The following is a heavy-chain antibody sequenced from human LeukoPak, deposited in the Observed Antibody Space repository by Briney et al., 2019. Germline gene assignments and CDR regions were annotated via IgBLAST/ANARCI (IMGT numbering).Heavy chain of an antibody. CDR1: GGSISSSSYY. J-gene: IGHJ6*03. CDR2: IYHSGST. D-gene: IGHD5-12*01. CDR3: AREVQGYSGYDLSYYYYYMDV. Sequence: SETLSLTCTVSGGSISSSSYYWGWIRQPPGKGLEWIGSIYHSGSTYYNPSLKSRVTISVDTSKNQFSLKLSSVTAADTAVYYCAREVQGYSGYDLSYYYYYMDVWGKGTTVTVSS. V-gene: IGHV4-39*07.